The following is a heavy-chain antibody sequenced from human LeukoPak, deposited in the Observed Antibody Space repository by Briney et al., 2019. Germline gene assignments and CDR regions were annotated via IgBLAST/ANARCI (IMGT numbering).Heavy chain of an antibody. Sequence: SETLSLTCTVSGGSISSYYWSWIRQPPGEGLEWIAYVYNTVTTSYNPSLKSRATVSADTSRNQFSLKVTSVTAADTAVYYCARGSPEAGSFFDYWGQGALVIVSS. D-gene: IGHD6-19*01. CDR2: VYNTVTT. CDR1: GGSISSYY. J-gene: IGHJ4*02. CDR3: ARGSPEAGSFFDY. V-gene: IGHV4-4*08.